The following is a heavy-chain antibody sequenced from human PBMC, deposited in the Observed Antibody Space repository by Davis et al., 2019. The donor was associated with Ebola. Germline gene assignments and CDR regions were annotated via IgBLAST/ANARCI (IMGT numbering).Heavy chain of an antibody. V-gene: IGHV4-39*01. CDR2: IHYIGST. CDR1: GAPISSRGYD. J-gene: IGHJ4*02. CDR3: ARRGISVAGTEWRDFEY. Sequence: GSLRLSCNVSGAPISSRGYDWGWIRQPPGKGLEWLGSIHYIGSTYYNPSLKSRVTISADTSKNQLSLKLTSVTAADTAVYYCARRGISVAGTEWRDFEYWGQGILVSVSS. D-gene: IGHD6-19*01.